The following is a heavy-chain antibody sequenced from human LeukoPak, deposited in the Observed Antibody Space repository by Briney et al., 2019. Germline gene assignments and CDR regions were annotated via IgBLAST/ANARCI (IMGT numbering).Heavy chain of an antibody. CDR1: GFTFNNYA. Sequence: GGSLRLSCAASGFTFNNYAMSWVRQAPGKGLEWVSAISGSGGSTYYADSVKGRFTISRDSSKNTLYLQMNSLRVEDTALYYCAKEGRWFDPWGQGTLVTVSS. J-gene: IGHJ5*02. CDR2: ISGSGGST. V-gene: IGHV3-23*01. CDR3: AKEGRWFDP.